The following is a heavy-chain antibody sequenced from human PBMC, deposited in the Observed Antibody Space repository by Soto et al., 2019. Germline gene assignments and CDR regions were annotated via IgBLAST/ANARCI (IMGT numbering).Heavy chain of an antibody. V-gene: IGHV1-3*01. CDR1: GYTFTSYA. J-gene: IGHJ6*02. D-gene: IGHD3-10*01. CDR2: INAGNGNT. CDR3: ARVKEGITMVRGVIPRYYYYGMDV. Sequence: ASVKVSCKASGYTFTSYAMHWVRQAPGQRLEWMGWINAGNGNTKYSQKFQGRVTITRDTSASTAYMELSSLRSEDTAVYYCARVKEGITMVRGVIPRYYYYGMDVWGQGTTVTVSS.